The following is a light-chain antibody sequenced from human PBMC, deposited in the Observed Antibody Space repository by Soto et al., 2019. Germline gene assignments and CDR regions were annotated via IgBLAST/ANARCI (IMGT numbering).Light chain of an antibody. Sequence: EIVLTQSPGTLSLSPGERATLSCRASQSFSSSYLAWYQQKPGQAPRLLIYGASSRATGIPDRFSGSRSWPDLTLTISSLKPEHFTGYYCQHFGNALFTFGPGTKVDVK. V-gene: IGKV3-20*01. CDR3: QHFGNALFT. CDR1: QSFSSSY. J-gene: IGKJ3*01. CDR2: GAS.